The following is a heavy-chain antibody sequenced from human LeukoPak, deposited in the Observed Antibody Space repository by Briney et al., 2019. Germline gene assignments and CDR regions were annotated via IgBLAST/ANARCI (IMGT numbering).Heavy chain of an antibody. Sequence: SETLSLTCAVYGGSFSGYYWSWIRQPPGKGLEWIGEINHSGSTNYNPSLKSRVTISVDTSKNQFSLKLSSVTAADTAVYYCARDLGGQQLENWGQGTLVTVSS. V-gene: IGHV4-34*01. CDR2: INHSGST. CDR1: GGSFSGYY. J-gene: IGHJ4*02. CDR3: ARDLGGQQLEN. D-gene: IGHD6-13*01.